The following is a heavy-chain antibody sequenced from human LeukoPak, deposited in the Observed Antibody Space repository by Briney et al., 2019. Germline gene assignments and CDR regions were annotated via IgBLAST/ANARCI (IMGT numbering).Heavy chain of an antibody. D-gene: IGHD2/OR15-2a*01. CDR3: TRVRRFYASPFDF. CDR2: VRIKAYGGTS. CDR1: GLTFGDYA. Sequence: GRSLRLSCTASGLTFGDYALTWFRQAPGKGLERLGFVRIKAYGGTSEYAASVKGRFTISRDDSNNIAYLQMNSLKTEDTAVYYCTRVRRFYASPFDFWGQGTLVTVSS. J-gene: IGHJ4*02. V-gene: IGHV3-49*03.